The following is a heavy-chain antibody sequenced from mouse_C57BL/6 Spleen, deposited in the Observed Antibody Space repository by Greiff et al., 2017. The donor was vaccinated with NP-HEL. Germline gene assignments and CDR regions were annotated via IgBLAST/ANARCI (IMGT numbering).Heavy chain of an antibody. CDR3: ARIRENYDYDRGHAMDY. CDR1: GYTFTSYW. CDR2: IDPSDSYT. V-gene: IGHV1-50*01. D-gene: IGHD2-4*01. Sequence: QVQLQQSGAELVKPGASVKLSCKASGYTFTSYWMQWVKQRPGQGLEWIGEIDPSDSYTNYNQKFKGKATLTVDTSSSTAYMQLSSLTSEDSAVNYCARIRENYDYDRGHAMDYWGQGTSVTVSS. J-gene: IGHJ4*01.